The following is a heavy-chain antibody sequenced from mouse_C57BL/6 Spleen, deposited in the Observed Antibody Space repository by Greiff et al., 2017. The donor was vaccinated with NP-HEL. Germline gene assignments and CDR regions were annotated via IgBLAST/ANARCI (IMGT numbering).Heavy chain of an antibody. CDR1: GYTFTSYW. D-gene: IGHD1-1*01. V-gene: IGHV1-55*01. CDR2: IYPGSGST. Sequence: QVQLQQPGAELVKPGASVKMSCKASGYTFTSYWITWVKRRPGQGLEWIGDIYPGSGSTNYNEKFKSKATLTVDTSSSTAYMQLSSLTSEDSAVYYCARGYYGSSYNWFAYWGQGTLVTVSA. J-gene: IGHJ3*01. CDR3: ARGYYGSSYNWFAY.